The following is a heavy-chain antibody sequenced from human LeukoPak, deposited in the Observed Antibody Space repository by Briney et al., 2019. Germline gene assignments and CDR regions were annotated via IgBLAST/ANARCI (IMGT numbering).Heavy chain of an antibody. D-gene: IGHD2-2*02. Sequence: ASVKVSCKASGYTFTSYYMHWVRQAPGQGLEWMGIINPSGGSTSYAQKFQGRVTMTRDTSTSTVYMELSSLRSEDTAVYYCARDGYCSSTSCYTELYGMDVWGQGTTVTVSS. CDR1: GYTFTSYY. V-gene: IGHV1-46*01. CDR3: ARDGYCSSTSCYTELYGMDV. CDR2: INPSGGST. J-gene: IGHJ6*02.